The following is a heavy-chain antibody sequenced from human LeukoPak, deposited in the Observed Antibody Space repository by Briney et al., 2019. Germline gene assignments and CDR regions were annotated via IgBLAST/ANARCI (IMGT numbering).Heavy chain of an antibody. J-gene: IGHJ6*02. V-gene: IGHV1-2*02. D-gene: IGHD1-14*01. CDR1: GYTFTGYY. CDR3: ARDRNSYYHPNYYYYGMDV. CDR2: INPNSGGT. Sequence: VASVKVSCKASGYTFTGYYMHWVRQAPGQGLEWMGWINPNSGGTNYAQKFQGRVTMTRDTSISTAYMELSRLRSDDTAVYYCARDRNSYYHPNYYYYGMDVWGQGTTVTVSS.